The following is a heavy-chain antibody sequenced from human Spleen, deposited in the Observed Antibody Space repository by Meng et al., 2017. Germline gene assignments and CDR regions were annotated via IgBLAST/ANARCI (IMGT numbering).Heavy chain of an antibody. CDR1: GFTFSGHW. Sequence: EVQLVESGGGLVQPGGSLRLSCAASGFTFSGHWMHWVRQAPGKGLVWVSRINTDGSTTTYADSVKGRFTISRDNAKNTLYLQMNSLRAEDTAVYYCTNDRLNHWGQGTPVTVSS. CDR3: TNDRLNH. D-gene: IGHD1-1*01. J-gene: IGHJ1*01. CDR2: INTDGSTT. V-gene: IGHV3-74*01.